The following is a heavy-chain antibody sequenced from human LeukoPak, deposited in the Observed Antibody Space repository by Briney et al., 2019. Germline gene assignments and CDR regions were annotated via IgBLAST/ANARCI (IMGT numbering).Heavy chain of an antibody. J-gene: IGHJ4*02. CDR2: ISSSNSL. CDR3: ARDRYCSSSSCYAGFDY. D-gene: IGHD2-2*01. Sequence: GGSLRLSCATSGFTFSTYSMNWVRQAPGKGLEWVSYISSSNSLYYADSVKGRFTISRDNAKNSLFLQMNSLRAEDTAVYYCARDRYCSSSSCYAGFDYWGQGTQVTVSS. V-gene: IGHV3-48*04. CDR1: GFTFSTYS.